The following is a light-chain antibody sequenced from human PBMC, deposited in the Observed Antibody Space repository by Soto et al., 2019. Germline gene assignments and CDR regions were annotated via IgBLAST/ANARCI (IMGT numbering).Light chain of an antibody. CDR1: ASNLGGNP. Sequence: QSVLTQPPSVSGTPGQKVSISCSGIASNLGGNPVNWYQHLPGAAPKLLIYTNHQRPSGVPDRFSGSKSGTSASLAISGLRSEDEADFYCAAWDDSLNAVVFGGGTKLTVL. CDR2: TNH. CDR3: AAWDDSLNAVV. J-gene: IGLJ2*01. V-gene: IGLV1-44*01.